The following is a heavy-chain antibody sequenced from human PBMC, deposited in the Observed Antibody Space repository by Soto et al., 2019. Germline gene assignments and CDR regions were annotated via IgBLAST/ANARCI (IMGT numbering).Heavy chain of an antibody. CDR2: IYYSGST. D-gene: IGHD2-15*01. V-gene: IGHV4-30-4*01. Sequence: QVQLQESGPGLVKPSQTLSLTCTVSGGSISSGDYYWSWIRQPPGKGLEWIGYIYYSGSTYYNPSLQRRATLPVDTSKNQFSLKLSSVTAADTAVYYCARDQGVDGNDDWGQGTLVTVSS. CDR1: GGSISSGDYY. CDR3: ARDQGVDGNDD. J-gene: IGHJ4*02.